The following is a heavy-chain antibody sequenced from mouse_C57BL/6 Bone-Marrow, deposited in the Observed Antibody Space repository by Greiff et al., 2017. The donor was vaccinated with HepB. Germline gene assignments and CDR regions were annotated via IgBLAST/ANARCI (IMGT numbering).Heavy chain of an antibody. CDR3: ARADVYYGNYD. CDR2: IYPGDGDT. Sequence: QVQLQQSGPELVKPGASVKISCKASGYAFSSSWMNWVKQRPGKGLEWIGRIYPGDGDTNYNGKFKGKATLTADKSSSTAYMQLSSLTSEDSAVYFCARADVYYGNYDWGQGTTLTVSS. V-gene: IGHV1-82*01. D-gene: IGHD2-1*01. CDR1: GYAFSSSW. J-gene: IGHJ2*01.